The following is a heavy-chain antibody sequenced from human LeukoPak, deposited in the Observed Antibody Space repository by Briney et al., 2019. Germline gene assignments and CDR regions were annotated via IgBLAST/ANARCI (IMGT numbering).Heavy chain of an antibody. CDR1: EFSLRSYS. J-gene: IGHJ3*02. CDR2: INSGSSTI. V-gene: IGHV3-48*01. D-gene: IGHD1-1*01. Sequence: AGGSLRLSCGASEFSLRSYSMDWVRQAPGKGLEWVSHINSGSSTIYYADSVKGRFTISRDNAGNSLYLHMNSLRAEDTAVYYCARVILERPGIDSFDMWGQGTMVTVSS. CDR3: ARVILERPGIDSFDM.